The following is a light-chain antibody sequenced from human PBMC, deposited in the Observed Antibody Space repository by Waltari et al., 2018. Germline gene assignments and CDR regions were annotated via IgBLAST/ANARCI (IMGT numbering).Light chain of an antibody. CDR3: QQYDISPLT. CDR1: QTVRTTY. CDR2: GAS. V-gene: IGKV3-20*01. Sequence: EIVLTQSPGTLSLSPGERATLSCRASQTVRTTYLAWYQQKPGQAPTLLIYGASSRATGNADRFSGRGSGTDFSLTISSREPEDFAVYYCQQYDISPLTFGGGTRVEIK. J-gene: IGKJ4*01.